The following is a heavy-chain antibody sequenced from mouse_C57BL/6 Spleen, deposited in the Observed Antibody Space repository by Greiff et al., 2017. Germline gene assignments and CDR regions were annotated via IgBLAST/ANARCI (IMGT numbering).Heavy chain of an antibody. CDR2: ISGGGGNT. V-gene: IGHV5-9*01. Sequence: EVKLMESGGGLVKPGGSLKLSCAASGFTFSSYTMSWVRQTPEKRLEWVATISGGGGNTYYPDSVKGRFTISRDNATNTLYLQMSSLRSEDTALYYCARDYGNYAWFAYWGQGTLVTVSA. D-gene: IGHD2-1*01. CDR1: GFTFSSYT. CDR3: ARDYGNYAWFAY. J-gene: IGHJ3*01.